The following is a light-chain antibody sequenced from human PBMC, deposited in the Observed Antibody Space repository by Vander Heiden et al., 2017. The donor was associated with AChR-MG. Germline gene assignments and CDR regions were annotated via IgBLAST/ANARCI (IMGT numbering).Light chain of an antibody. CDR3: QQTYSPPRT. CDR1: QSITNY. V-gene: IGKV1-39*01. Sequence: LQMTPSPSSLSASVRSSFTLTCRASQSITNYLSWYQQKPGKAPKLLIFAASSLHSGVPFRFSGSGSDTYFTLTITSLQPEDFATYYCQQTYSPPRTFGQGTRVEFK. J-gene: IGKJ1*01. CDR2: AAS.